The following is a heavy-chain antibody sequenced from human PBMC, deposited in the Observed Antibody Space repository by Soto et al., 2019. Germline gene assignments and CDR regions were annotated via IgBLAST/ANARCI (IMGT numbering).Heavy chain of an antibody. Sequence: TCTVSGGSISSYYWSWIRQPPGRGLEWIGYIYYSGSTNYNPSLKSRVTISVDTSKNQFSLKLSSVTAADTAVYYCARHSAIDAFDIWGQGTMVTVSS. J-gene: IGHJ3*02. CDR2: IYYSGST. CDR1: GGSISSYY. V-gene: IGHV4-59*01. D-gene: IGHD6-25*01. CDR3: ARHSAIDAFDI.